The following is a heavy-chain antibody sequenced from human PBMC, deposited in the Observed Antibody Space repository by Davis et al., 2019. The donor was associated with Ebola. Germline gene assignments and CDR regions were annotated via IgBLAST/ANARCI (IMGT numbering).Heavy chain of an antibody. CDR2: ISWNSESI. CDR3: AKDTSNIWFDI. D-gene: IGHD2/OR15-2a*01. V-gene: IGHV3-9*01. CDR1: GFTFGDHA. J-gene: IGHJ3*02. Sequence: GGSLRLSCAGSGFTFGDHAMHWVRQAPGKGLEWVSGISWNSESIVYADSVKGRFTISRDNAKNSLYLQMTSLKDEDTAIYYCAKDTSNIWFDIWGQGTMVTVSS.